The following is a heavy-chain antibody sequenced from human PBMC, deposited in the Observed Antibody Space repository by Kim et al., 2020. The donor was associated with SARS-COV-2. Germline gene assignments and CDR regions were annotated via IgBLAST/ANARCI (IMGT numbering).Heavy chain of an antibody. J-gene: IGHJ4*02. CDR3: ATRGLLWFGELNSHFDY. D-gene: IGHD3-10*01. Sequence: SETLSLTCTVSGGSISSSSYYWGWIRQPPGKGLEWIGSIYYSGSTYYNPSLKSRVTISVDTSKNQFSLKLSSVTAADTAVYYCATRGLLWFGELNSHFDYWGQGTLVTVSS. CDR2: IYYSGST. V-gene: IGHV4-39*01. CDR1: GGSISSSSYY.